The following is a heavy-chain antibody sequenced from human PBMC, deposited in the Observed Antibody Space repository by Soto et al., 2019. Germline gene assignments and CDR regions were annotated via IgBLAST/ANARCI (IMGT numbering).Heavy chain of an antibody. V-gene: IGHV1-8*01. CDR3: ARGLPQEIFGVSVTD. CDR2: MSPKSGKT. CDR1: GYTFSNYD. D-gene: IGHD3-3*01. Sequence: ASVKVSCKASGYTFSNYDIDWVRQATGQGLEWMGWMSPKSGKTGYAQKFQGRVSMTTTTSINTAYMELSSLTSEDTALYYCARGLPQEIFGVSVTDWGQGTLVTVSS. J-gene: IGHJ4*02.